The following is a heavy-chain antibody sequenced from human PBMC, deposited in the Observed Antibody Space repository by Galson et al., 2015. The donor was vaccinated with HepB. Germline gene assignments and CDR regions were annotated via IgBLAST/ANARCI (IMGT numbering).Heavy chain of an antibody. CDR2: ISGSGSFI. V-gene: IGHV3-11*01. J-gene: IGHJ4*02. Sequence: SLRLSCAASGFTFTDHYMSWIRQAPGKGLEWVSYISGSGSFINYADSVKGRFTMSRDNAKNSVYLQLSSLRVEDTAVYYCARERQFLRDFDSWGQGTLVTVSS. CDR3: ARERQFLRDFDS. D-gene: IGHD6-19*01. CDR1: GFTFTDHY.